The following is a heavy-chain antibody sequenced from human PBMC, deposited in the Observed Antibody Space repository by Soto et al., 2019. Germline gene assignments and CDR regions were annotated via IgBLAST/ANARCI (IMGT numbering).Heavy chain of an antibody. Sequence: SETLSLTCTVSGGSISSYYWSWIRQHPGKGLEWIGYIYYSGSTYYNPSLKSRVTISVDTSKNQFSLKLSSVTAADTAVYYCARPHYDSSGYFGGSGVASFEYFDYWGQGTLVTSPQ. CDR2: IYYSGST. CDR3: ARPHYDSSGYFGGSGVASFEYFDY. D-gene: IGHD3-22*01. J-gene: IGHJ4*02. V-gene: IGHV4-59*08. CDR1: GGSISSYY.